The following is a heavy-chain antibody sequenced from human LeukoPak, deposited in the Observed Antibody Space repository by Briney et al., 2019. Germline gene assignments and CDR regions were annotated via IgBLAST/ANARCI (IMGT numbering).Heavy chain of an antibody. CDR2: MNPNSGNT. V-gene: IGHV1-8*01. CDR3: AREAGPGILWFRELSRRRDAFDI. D-gene: IGHD3-10*01. J-gene: IGHJ3*02. Sequence: ASVKVSCKASGYTFTSYDINWVRQATGQGLEWMGCMNPNSGNTGYAQKFQGRVTMTRNTSISTAYMELSSLRSEDTAVYYCAREAGPGILWFRELSRRRDAFDIWGQGTMVTVSS. CDR1: GYTFTSYD.